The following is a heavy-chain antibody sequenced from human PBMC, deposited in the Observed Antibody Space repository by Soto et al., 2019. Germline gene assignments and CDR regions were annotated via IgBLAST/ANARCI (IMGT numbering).Heavy chain of an antibody. V-gene: IGHV4-4*07. Sequence: PSETLSLTCTVSGGFISSYYWSWIRQPAGKGLEWIGRIYTSGSTNYNPSLKSRVTMSVDTSKNQFSLKLSSVTAADTAVYYCARSRPYVWGSPSYFDYWGQGTLVPVSP. D-gene: IGHD3-16*01. CDR1: GGFISSYY. J-gene: IGHJ4*02. CDR2: IYTSGST. CDR3: ARSRPYVWGSPSYFDY.